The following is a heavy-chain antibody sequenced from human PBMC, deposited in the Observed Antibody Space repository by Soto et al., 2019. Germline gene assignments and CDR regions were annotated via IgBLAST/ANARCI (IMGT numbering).Heavy chain of an antibody. J-gene: IGHJ5*02. D-gene: IGHD1-26*01. CDR3: TRQSARWEDWFDP. Sequence: WGSLRLSCAASGFTFSASAIHWVRQASGKGLEWIGHIKNKPNSYATTYAASVTGRFTISRDDSKNTAYLQMNILKTEDTAIYYCTRQSARWEDWFDPWGQGTLVTVSS. CDR1: GFTFSASA. V-gene: IGHV3-73*01. CDR2: IKNKPNSYAT.